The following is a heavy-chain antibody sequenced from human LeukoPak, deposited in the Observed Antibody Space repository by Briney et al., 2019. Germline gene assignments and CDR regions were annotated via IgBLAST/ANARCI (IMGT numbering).Heavy chain of an antibody. Sequence: GASVTVSCKASGYTFTCYYMHWVRQAPGQGLEWMGRINPNSGGTNYAQKFQARVTMTRDTSISTAYMELSRLRSDDTAVYYCARELYDYVWGSYRYYFDYWGQGTLVTVSS. V-gene: IGHV1-2*06. CDR3: ARELYDYVWGSYRYYFDY. CDR2: INPNSGGT. D-gene: IGHD3-16*02. CDR1: GYTFTCYY. J-gene: IGHJ4*02.